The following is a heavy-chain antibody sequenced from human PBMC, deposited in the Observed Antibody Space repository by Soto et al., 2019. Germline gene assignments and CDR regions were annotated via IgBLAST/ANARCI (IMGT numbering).Heavy chain of an antibody. CDR1: GFTFSSYS. V-gene: IGHV3-21*01. CDR2: ISSSSSYI. D-gene: IGHD2-15*01. J-gene: IGHJ4*02. Sequence: EVQLVESGGGLVKPGGSLRLSCAASGFTFSSYSMNWVRQAPGKGLEWVSSISSSSSYIYYADSVKGRFTISRDNAKNSLYVQMNSLRAEDTAVYYCARYCSGGSCYDYWGQGTLVTVSS. CDR3: ARYCSGGSCYDY.